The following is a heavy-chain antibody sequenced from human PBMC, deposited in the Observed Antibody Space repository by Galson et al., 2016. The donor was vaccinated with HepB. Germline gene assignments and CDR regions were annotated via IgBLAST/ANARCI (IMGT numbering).Heavy chain of an antibody. CDR1: GGSISGYY. J-gene: IGHJ6*02. Sequence: LTCPVSGGSISGYYWSWIRQPAGTGLEWLGRIYTSGTTNYNPSLKSRVTMSVDTSKNQFSLRLSSVTAADTAVYFCARRSGSGCLHDNYYYYMDVWGQGTTVTGAS. CDR2: IYTSGTT. CDR3: ARRSGSGCLHDNYYYYMDV. V-gene: IGHV4-4*07. D-gene: IGHD5-12*01.